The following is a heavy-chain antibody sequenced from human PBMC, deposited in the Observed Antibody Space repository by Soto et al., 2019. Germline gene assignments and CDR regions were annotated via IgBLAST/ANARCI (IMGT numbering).Heavy chain of an antibody. J-gene: IGHJ4*02. Sequence: SETLSLTCTVSGGSVSSGSYYWSWTRQPPGKGLEWIGYIYYSGGTNYNPSLKSRVTISVDTSKNQFSLKLSSVTAADTAVYYCARSISGWSGGLFDYWGQGTLVTVSS. V-gene: IGHV4-61*01. CDR1: GGSVSSGSYY. CDR2: IYYSGGT. CDR3: ARSISGWSGGLFDY. D-gene: IGHD6-19*01.